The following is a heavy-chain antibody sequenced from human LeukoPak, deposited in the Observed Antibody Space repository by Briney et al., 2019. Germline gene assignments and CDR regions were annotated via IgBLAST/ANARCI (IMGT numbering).Heavy chain of an antibody. CDR3: AKDMEINMIVEADY. CDR1: GFTFSSYG. J-gene: IGHJ4*02. Sequence: GGSLRLSCAASGFTFSSYGMHWVRQAPGKGLEWVAVISYDGSNKYYADSVKGRFTISRDNSKNTLYLQMNSLRAEDTAVYYCAKDMEINMIVEADYWGQGTLVTVSS. V-gene: IGHV3-30*18. D-gene: IGHD3-22*01. CDR2: ISYDGSNK.